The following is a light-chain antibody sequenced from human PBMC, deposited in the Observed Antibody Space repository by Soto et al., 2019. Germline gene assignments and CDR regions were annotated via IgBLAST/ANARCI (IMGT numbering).Light chain of an antibody. CDR3: QSYDSSLRV. CDR2: GNN. V-gene: IGLV1-40*01. CDR1: SSNIGADHD. Sequence: QSALTQPPSVSGAPGERVTISCTGSSSNIGADHDVHWYQQFPGTAPKLLIYGNNNRPSGVPDRFSGSKSGTSASLAITGLRAEDEADYYCQSYDSSLRVFGGGTKLTVL. J-gene: IGLJ2*01.